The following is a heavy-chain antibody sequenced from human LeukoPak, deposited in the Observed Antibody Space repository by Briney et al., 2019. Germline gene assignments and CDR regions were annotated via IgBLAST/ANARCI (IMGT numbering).Heavy chain of an antibody. CDR2: IGSGGTGSGGST. Sequence: GGSLRLSCAASGFTFSSYVVSWVRQAPGKGLQWVSAIGSGGTGSGGSTYYPDSVKGRFTISRDNSKNTLYLQMNSLRAEDTAVYYCAKDMWASETVAGTSRLADYWGQGTLVTVSS. V-gene: IGHV3-23*01. D-gene: IGHD6-19*01. J-gene: IGHJ4*02. CDR3: AKDMWASETVAGTSRLADY. CDR1: GFTFSSYV.